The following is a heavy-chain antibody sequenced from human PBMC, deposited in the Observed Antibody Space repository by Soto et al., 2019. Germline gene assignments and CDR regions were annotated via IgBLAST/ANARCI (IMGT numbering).Heavy chain of an antibody. CDR3: ARDTELRDFWSGYSALNWFDP. CDR2: ISAYNGNT. CDR1: GYTFTSYG. D-gene: IGHD3-3*01. J-gene: IGHJ5*02. V-gene: IGHV1-18*01. Sequence: GASVKVSCKASGYTFTSYGISWVRQAPGQGLEWMGWISAYNGNTNYAQKLQGRVTMTTDTSTSTAYMELRSLRSDDTAVYYCARDTELRDFWSGYSALNWFDPWGQGTLVTVSS.